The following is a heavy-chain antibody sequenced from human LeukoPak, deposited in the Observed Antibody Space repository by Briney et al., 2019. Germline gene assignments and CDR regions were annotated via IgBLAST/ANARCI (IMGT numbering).Heavy chain of an antibody. CDR1: GYTFTGYY. J-gene: IGHJ4*02. V-gene: IGHV1-2*02. CDR2: INPNSGGT. Sequence: ASVKVSCKASGYTFTGYYMHWVRQAPGQGLEWMGWINPNSGGTNYAQKFQGRVTMTRDTSISTAYMELRSLRSDDTAVYYCARDTDTIITMPVGYWGQGTLVTVSS. D-gene: IGHD3-10*01. CDR3: ARDTDTIITMPVGY.